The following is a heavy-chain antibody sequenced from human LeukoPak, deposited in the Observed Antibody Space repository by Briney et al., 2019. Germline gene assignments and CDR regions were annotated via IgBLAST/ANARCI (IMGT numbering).Heavy chain of an antibody. CDR2: ISKDGSEK. CDR3: AKDGTMYAPDDKPLDY. D-gene: IGHD3-10*02. CDR1: GFTFSNYA. J-gene: IGHJ4*02. Sequence: GGSLRLSCTTSGFTFSNYAIHWVRQAPGKGLEWVAVISKDGSEKYYPDSVKGRFTLSRDNAKNSLYLQMNSLRAEDTAVYYCAKDGTMYAPDDKPLDYWGQGTLVTVSS. V-gene: IGHV3-30-3*01.